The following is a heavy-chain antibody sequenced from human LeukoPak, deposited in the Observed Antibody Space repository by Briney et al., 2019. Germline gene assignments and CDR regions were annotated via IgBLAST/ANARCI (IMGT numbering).Heavy chain of an antibody. J-gene: IGHJ3*02. CDR1: GYTFTSYG. Sequence: GASVKVSCKASGYTFTSYGISWVRQAPGQGLEWMGWISAYNGNTNYAQKLQGRVTMTTDTSTSTAYMELSSLRSEDTAVYYCARDSRSSCSRTSCFGSFDIWGQGTMVTVSS. V-gene: IGHV1-18*01. D-gene: IGHD2-2*01. CDR3: ARDSRSSCSRTSCFGSFDI. CDR2: ISAYNGNT.